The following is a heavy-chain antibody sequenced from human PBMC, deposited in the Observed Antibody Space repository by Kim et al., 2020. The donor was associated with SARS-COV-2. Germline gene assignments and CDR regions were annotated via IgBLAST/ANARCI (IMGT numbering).Heavy chain of an antibody. V-gene: IGHV4-31*02. J-gene: IGHJ4*02. Sequence: YHPSLKSRVTISVDTSKTQFSLKLSSVTAADTAVYYCARVGDGYNSPFDYWGQGTLVTVSS. CDR3: ARVGDGYNSPFDY. D-gene: IGHD5-12*01.